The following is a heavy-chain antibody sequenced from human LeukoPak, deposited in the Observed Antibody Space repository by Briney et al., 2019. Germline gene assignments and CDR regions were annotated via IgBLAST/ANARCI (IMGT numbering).Heavy chain of an antibody. J-gene: IGHJ4*02. CDR2: INADGSSA. CDR1: GFTLSNYW. D-gene: IGHD2-15*01. CDR3: ARVGGAWYSDY. Sequence: GGSLRLSCAASGFTLSNYWMHWVRQAPGKGLVWVSRINADGSSASYADSVKGRFAISRDNAKNTLYLQMNSLRAEDTAMYYCARVGGAWYSDYWGQGTLVTVSS. V-gene: IGHV3-74*01.